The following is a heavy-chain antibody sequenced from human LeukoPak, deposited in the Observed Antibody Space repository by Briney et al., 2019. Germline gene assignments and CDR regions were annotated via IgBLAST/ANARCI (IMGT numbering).Heavy chain of an antibody. D-gene: IGHD3-22*01. J-gene: IGHJ4*02. CDR3: ARDAQYYYDSSGYYSPYYYFDY. V-gene: IGHV3-23*01. CDR2: ISGSGGST. CDR1: GFTFSSYA. Sequence: PGGSLRLSCAASGFTFSSYAMSWVRQAPGKGLEWVSAISGSGGSTYYADSVKGRFTISRDNSKNTLYLQMNSLRAEDTAVYYCARDAQYYYDSSGYYSPYYYFDYWGQGTLVTVSS.